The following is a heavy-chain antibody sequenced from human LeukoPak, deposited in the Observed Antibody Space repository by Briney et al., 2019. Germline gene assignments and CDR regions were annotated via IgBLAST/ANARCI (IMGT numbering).Heavy chain of an antibody. CDR2: IRSKAYGGTT. J-gene: IGHJ5*02. D-gene: IGHD2-15*01. CDR3: TRARYCSGGSCSFDP. V-gene: IGHV3-49*04. CDR1: GFTFGDYA. Sequence: PGGSLRLSCTASGFTFGDYAINWVRQAPGKGLEWVGFIRSKAYGGTTEDAASVKGRFTISRDDSKSIAYLQMNSLKTEDTAVYYCTRARYCSGGSCSFDPWGQGTLVTVSS.